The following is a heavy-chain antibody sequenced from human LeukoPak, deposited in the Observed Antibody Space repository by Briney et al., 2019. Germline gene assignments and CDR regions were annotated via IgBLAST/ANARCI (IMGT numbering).Heavy chain of an antibody. V-gene: IGHV4-38-2*02. CDR3: GREGGRSQTSN. J-gene: IGHJ4*02. Sequence: SETLSLTCTVSGYSISSGYYWSWIWQTPGKGLEWIGSISHTPVTYHNPSLQSRVAMSVDTSKNQFSLSLRSVTAADTAIYYCGREGGRSQTSNWSQGTLVTVSS. CDR2: ISHTPVT. D-gene: IGHD3-16*01. CDR1: GYSISSGYY.